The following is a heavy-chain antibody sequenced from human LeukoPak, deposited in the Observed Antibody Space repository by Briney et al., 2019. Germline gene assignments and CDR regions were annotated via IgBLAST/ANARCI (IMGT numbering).Heavy chain of an antibody. J-gene: IGHJ4*02. CDR1: GGSISSGSYY. V-gene: IGHV4-61*02. CDR2: IYTSGST. D-gene: IGHD5-24*01. Sequence: SETLSLTCTVSGGSISSGSYYWSWIRQPAGKGLEWIGRIYTSGSTNYNPSLKSLVTISVETSKNQFSLKLSSVTAADTAVYYCARAPKMATTFDYWGQGTLVTVSS. CDR3: ARAPKMATTFDY.